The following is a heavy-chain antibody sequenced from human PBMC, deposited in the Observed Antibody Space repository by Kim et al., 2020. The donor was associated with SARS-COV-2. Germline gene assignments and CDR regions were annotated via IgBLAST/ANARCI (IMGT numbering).Heavy chain of an antibody. CDR3: ARSYSSSTRRWFDP. V-gene: IGHV4-59*13. J-gene: IGHJ5*02. Sequence: SETLSLTCTVSGGSISSYYWSWIRQPPGKGLEWIGYIYYSGSTNYNPSLKSRVTISVDTSKNQFSLKLSSVTAADTAVYYCARSYSSSTRRWFDPWGQGTLVTVSS. CDR2: IYYSGST. CDR1: GGSISSYY. D-gene: IGHD6-13*01.